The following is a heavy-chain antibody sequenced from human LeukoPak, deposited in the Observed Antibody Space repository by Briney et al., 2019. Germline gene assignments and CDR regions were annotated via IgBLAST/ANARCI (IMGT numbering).Heavy chain of an antibody. V-gene: IGHV4-59*01. Sequence: SETLSLTCTVSGGSIDAYYWNWIRQPPGKGLEWIGYVFHTGSTNYNPSLKSRVTISVDTSKNQFSLKLSSVTAADTAVYYCARANDYGDPLPRYMDVWGKGTTVTVSS. CDR1: GGSIDAYY. CDR2: VFHTGST. CDR3: ARANDYGDPLPRYMDV. D-gene: IGHD4-17*01. J-gene: IGHJ6*03.